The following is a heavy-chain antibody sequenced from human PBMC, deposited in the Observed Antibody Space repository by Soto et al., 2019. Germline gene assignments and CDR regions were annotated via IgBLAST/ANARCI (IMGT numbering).Heavy chain of an antibody. V-gene: IGHV4-4*02. CDR1: GGSISSDNW. CDR3: ARASASSMLRGVIIN. CDR2: MYHSGNT. D-gene: IGHD3-10*01. J-gene: IGHJ4*02. Sequence: SETLSLTCAVSGGSISSDNWWSWARQPPGKGLEWIGEMYHSGNTNYNPSLKSRVTISVDKSKNQFSMKMTSVTAADTALYYCARASASSMLRGVIINWGQGTQVTVSS.